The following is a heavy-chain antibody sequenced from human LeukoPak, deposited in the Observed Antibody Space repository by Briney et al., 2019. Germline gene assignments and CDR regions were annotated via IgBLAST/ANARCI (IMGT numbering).Heavy chain of an antibody. CDR2: INHSGST. D-gene: IGHD3-3*01. Sequence: SETLSLTCGVFGGSFSGSYWSWLRQPPGKGLEWIGEINHSGSTNYNPSLKSRVTMSVDTSKNHFSLKLSSVTAADTAVYYCASGQYYDLWSGYYVDWGQGTLVTVSA. J-gene: IGHJ4*02. V-gene: IGHV4-34*01. CDR3: ASGQYYDLWSGYYVD. CDR1: GGSFSGSY.